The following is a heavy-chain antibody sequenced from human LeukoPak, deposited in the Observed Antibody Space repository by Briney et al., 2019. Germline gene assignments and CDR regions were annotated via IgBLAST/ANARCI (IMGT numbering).Heavy chain of an antibody. CDR1: GGSISSYY. J-gene: IGHJ5*02. Sequence: SETLSLTCTVSGGSISSYYWSWIRQPPGKGLEWIGYIYYSGSTNYNPSLKSRVTISVDTSKNQFSLKLSSVTAADTAVYYCARERWGEAWFDPWGQGTLVTVSS. CDR2: IYYSGST. CDR3: ARERWGEAWFDP. D-gene: IGHD3-10*01. V-gene: IGHV4-59*12.